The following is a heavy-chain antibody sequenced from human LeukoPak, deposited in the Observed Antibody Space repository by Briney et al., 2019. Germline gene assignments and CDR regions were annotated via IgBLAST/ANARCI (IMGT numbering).Heavy chain of an antibody. CDR2: IYTSGST. CDR1: GGSISSYY. J-gene: IGHJ4*02. V-gene: IGHV4-4*07. CDR3: AKVVCNSTSCYRYYFDY. Sequence: SETLSLTCTVSGGSISSYYWSWIRQPAGKGLEWIGRIYTSGSTNYNPSLKSRVTMSVDTSKNQFSLKLSSVTAADTAVYYCAKVVCNSTSCYRYYFDYWGQGTLVTVSS. D-gene: IGHD2-2*01.